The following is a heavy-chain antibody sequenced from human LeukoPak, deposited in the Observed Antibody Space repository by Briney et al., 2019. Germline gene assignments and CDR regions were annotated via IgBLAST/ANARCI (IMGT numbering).Heavy chain of an antibody. CDR2: INSDGSTT. D-gene: IGHD1-26*01. CDR3: ARAGWALLPPYYYYGLDV. CDR1: GFTFRSYG. Sequence: HPGGSLRLSCAASGFTFRSYGMHWVRQVPGKGLVWVSRINSDGSTTSHAESVKGRFTISRDNAKNTLYLQMSSLREEDTAVYFCARAGWALLPPYYYYGLDVWGQGTTATVSS. J-gene: IGHJ6*02. V-gene: IGHV3-74*01.